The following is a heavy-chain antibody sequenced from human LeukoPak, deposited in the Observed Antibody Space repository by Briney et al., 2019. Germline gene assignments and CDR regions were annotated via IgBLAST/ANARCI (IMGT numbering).Heavy chain of an antibody. D-gene: IGHD4-17*01. Sequence: GGSLRLSCAASGFTFSSYAMSWVRQAPGKGLEWVSAISGSGGSTYYADSVKGRFTISRDNSKNTLYLQMNSLRAEDTAVYYCASSPLKGDYKGGFDYWGQGTLVTVSS. CDR1: GFTFSSYA. V-gene: IGHV3-23*01. CDR3: ASSPLKGDYKGGFDY. J-gene: IGHJ4*02. CDR2: ISGSGGST.